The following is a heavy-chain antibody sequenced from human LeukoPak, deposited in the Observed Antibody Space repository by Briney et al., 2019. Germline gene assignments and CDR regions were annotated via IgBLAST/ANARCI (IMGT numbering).Heavy chain of an antibody. CDR3: AKGSYVLLWFGES. J-gene: IGHJ4*02. D-gene: IGHD3-10*01. Sequence: GGSLRLSCAASGFTFSSYAMSWVRQAPGKGLEWVSAISGSGGCTYYADSVKGRFTISRDNSKNTLYLQMNSLRAEDTAVYYCAKGSYVLLWFGESWGQGTLVTVSS. V-gene: IGHV3-23*01. CDR1: GFTFSSYA. CDR2: ISGSGGCT.